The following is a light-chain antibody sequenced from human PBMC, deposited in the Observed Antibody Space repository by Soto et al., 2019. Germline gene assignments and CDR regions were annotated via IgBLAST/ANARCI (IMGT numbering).Light chain of an antibody. CDR1: QSVLYTSNNKNH. V-gene: IGKV4-1*01. CDR2: WAS. J-gene: IGKJ3*01. CDR3: QQYYSTPPT. Sequence: DIVMTQSPDSLAVSLGERATINCKSSQSVLYTSNNKNHLAWYQQKPGQPPKLLIYWASTRESGVPDRFSASGSGTDFTLTISSLQAEDVAVYYCQQYYSTPPTFGPGTKVDIK.